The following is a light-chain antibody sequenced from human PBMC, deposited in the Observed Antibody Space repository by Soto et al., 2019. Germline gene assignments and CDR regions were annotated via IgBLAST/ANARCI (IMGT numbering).Light chain of an antibody. J-gene: IGKJ1*01. CDR3: QQYGSSPRT. CDR1: QSVDSKD. V-gene: IGKV3-20*01. CDR2: AAS. Sequence: EIVLTQSPGTLSLSPGERATLSCRASQSVDSKDLAWYQQKPGQAPRILIFAASSRATGIPDRFSGSGSGTDFTLTISRLEPEDFAVYYCQQYGSSPRTFGQGTKVDIK.